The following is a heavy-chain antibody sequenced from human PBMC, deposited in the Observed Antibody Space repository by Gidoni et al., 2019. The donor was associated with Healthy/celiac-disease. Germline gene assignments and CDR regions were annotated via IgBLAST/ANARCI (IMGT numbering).Heavy chain of an antibody. CDR2: ISYDGSNK. V-gene: IGHV3-30*18. D-gene: IGHD3-10*01. CDR3: AKDMPGSGSYYSWFDP. J-gene: IGHJ5*02. CDR1: GFTFSSYG. Sequence: ASGGGVVPPGRSLRLSCAASGFTFSSYGMHWVRQAPGKGLGRVAVISYDGSNKYYADAVKGRFTISRDNSKNTLYLQMNSLRAEDTAVYDCAKDMPGSGSYYSWFDPWGQGTLVTVSS.